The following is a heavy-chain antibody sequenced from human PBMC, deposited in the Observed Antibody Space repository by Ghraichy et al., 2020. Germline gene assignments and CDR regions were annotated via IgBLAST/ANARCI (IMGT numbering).Heavy chain of an antibody. CDR3: ARSPLHGDYEDFSYFFDF. CDR2: IYTSGST. Sequence: ETLSLICTVSDGSINSYYWSWIRQPPGRGLQWIGYIYTSGSTKYNPSLKSRVSISVDTSKNQFSLSLKSVTAADTAVYYCARSPLHGDYEDFSYFFDFWGQGTLVTVSS. CDR1: DGSINSYY. D-gene: IGHD4-17*01. J-gene: IGHJ4*02. V-gene: IGHV4-4*09.